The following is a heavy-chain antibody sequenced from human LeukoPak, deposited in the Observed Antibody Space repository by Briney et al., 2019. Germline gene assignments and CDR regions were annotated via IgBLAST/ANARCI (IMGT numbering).Heavy chain of an antibody. CDR2: INPNSGGT. V-gene: IGHV1-2*02. J-gene: IGHJ5*02. CDR1: GYTFTGYY. Sequence: GASVKVSCKASGYTFTGYYMHWVRQAPGQGLVWMGWINPNSGGTNYAQKFQGRVTMTRDTSISTAYMELSRLRSDDTAVYYCARDGGYELNNWFDPWGQGTLVTVSS. D-gene: IGHD5-12*01. CDR3: ARDGGYELNNWFDP.